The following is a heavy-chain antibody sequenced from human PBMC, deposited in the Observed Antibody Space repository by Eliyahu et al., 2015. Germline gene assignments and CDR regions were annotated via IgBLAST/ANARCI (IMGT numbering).Heavy chain of an antibody. CDR3: ARSVDIVATIFDY. CDR1: GFTFSSYS. D-gene: IGHD5-12*01. V-gene: IGHV3-21*01. Sequence: EVQLVESGGGLVKPGGSLRLSCAASGFTFSSYSMNWVRQAPGKGLEWVSSISSSSSYIYYADSVKGRFTISRDNAKNSLYLQMNSLRAEDTAVYYCARSVDIVATIFDYWGQGTLVTVSS. CDR2: ISSSSSYI. J-gene: IGHJ4*02.